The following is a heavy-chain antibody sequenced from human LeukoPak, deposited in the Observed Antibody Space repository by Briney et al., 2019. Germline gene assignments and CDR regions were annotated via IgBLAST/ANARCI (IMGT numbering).Heavy chain of an antibody. V-gene: IGHV3-30-3*01. D-gene: IGHD2-2*01. Sequence: GGSLRLSCAASGFTFSSYAMHWVRQAPGKGLEWVAVISYDGSNKYYADSVKGRFTISRDNSKNTLYLQMNSLRAEGTAVYYCAREGYCSSTSCYHFDYWGQGTLVTVSS. CDR1: GFTFSSYA. J-gene: IGHJ4*02. CDR2: ISYDGSNK. CDR3: AREGYCSSTSCYHFDY.